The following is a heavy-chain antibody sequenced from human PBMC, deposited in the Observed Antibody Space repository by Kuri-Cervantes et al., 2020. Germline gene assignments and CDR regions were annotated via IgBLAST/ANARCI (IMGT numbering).Heavy chain of an antibody. V-gene: IGHV3-21*01. J-gene: IGHJ6*02. CDR3: ARGEYSGYDSFAHYYYYYGMDV. CDR2: ISSSSSYI. Sequence: GESLKISCAASGFTFNSYSMNWVRQAPGKGLEWVSSISSSSSYIYYADSVKGRFTISRDNAKNSLYLQMNSLRAEDTAVYYCARGEYSGYDSFAHYYYYYGMDVWGQGTTVTVSS. D-gene: IGHD5-12*01. CDR1: GFTFNSYS.